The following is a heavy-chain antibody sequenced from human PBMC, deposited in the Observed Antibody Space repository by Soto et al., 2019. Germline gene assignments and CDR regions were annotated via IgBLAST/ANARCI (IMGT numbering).Heavy chain of an antibody. J-gene: IGHJ4*02. D-gene: IGHD3-10*01. CDR2: IYYSGST. V-gene: IGHV4-30-4*01. CDR3: ARWWFGEFFDC. Sequence: QVQLQESGPGLVKPSQTPSLTCTVAGGCISSGDYYWSWIRQPPGKGLEWIGYIYYSGSTYYNPSLKSRVTISVDTSKNQFSLKLSSVTAADTAVYYCARWWFGEFFDCWGQGTLVTVSS. CDR1: GGCISSGDYY.